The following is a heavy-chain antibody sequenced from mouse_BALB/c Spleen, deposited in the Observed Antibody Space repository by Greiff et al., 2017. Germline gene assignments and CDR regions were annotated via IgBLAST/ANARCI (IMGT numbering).Heavy chain of an antibody. CDR2: ICGGGST. Sequence: QVQLQQSGPGLVAPSQSLSITCTVSGFSLTDYGVSWIRQPPGKGLEWLGVICGGGSTYYNSALKSRLSISKDNSKSHVFLKMNSLQTDDTAMYYGANQDGNYGAMDYWGQGTSVTVSS. V-gene: IGHV2-6-5*01. CDR3: ANQDGNYGAMDY. CDR1: GFSLTDYG. J-gene: IGHJ4*01. D-gene: IGHD2-1*01.